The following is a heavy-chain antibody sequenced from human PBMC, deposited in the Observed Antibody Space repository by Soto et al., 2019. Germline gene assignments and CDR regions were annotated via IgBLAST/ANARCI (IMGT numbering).Heavy chain of an antibody. CDR3: ARPYGSGSYDAFDI. J-gene: IGHJ3*02. D-gene: IGHD3-10*01. Sequence: ASVKVSCKASGYPFTGYYMHWVRQAPGQGLEWMGWINPNSGGTNYAQKFQGWVTMTRDTSISTAYMELSRLRSDDTAVYYCARPYGSGSYDAFDIWGQGTMFTISS. CDR1: GYPFTGYY. V-gene: IGHV1-2*04. CDR2: INPNSGGT.